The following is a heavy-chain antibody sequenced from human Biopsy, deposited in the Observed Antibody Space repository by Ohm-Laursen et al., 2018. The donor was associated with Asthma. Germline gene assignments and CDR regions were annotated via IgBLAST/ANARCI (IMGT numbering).Heavy chain of an antibody. V-gene: IGHV3-30*01. Sequence: RSLRLSCAASGFAVSRDHMFWVRQAPGKGLEWVGVISKDASTQDYADSVKGRFTMARDNSKNTLDLQMNSLREEDTAVYYCVRDGTDDASDIWGQGTVVSVSS. J-gene: IGHJ3*02. D-gene: IGHD1-1*01. CDR1: GFAVSRDH. CDR2: ISKDASTQ. CDR3: VRDGTDDASDI.